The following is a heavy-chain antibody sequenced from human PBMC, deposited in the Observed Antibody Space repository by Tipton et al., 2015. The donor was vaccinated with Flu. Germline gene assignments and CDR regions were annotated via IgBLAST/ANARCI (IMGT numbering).Heavy chain of an antibody. CDR2: INPNSGGT. CDR1: GYTFTGYY. J-gene: IGHJ4*02. D-gene: IGHD3-16*01. Sequence: QLVQSGAEVKKPGASVTVSCKASGYTFTGYYMHWVRQAPGQGLEWMGRINPNSGGTNLAQKFQGRVTMTRDTSISTAYMELSGLGSDDPAVYYCGREGGGGQRPHLDEWGQGTLVTVSS. V-gene: IGHV1-2*06. CDR3: GREGGGGQRPHLDE.